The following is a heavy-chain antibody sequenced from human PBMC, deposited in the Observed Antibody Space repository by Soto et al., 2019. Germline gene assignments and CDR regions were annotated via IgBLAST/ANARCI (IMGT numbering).Heavy chain of an antibody. J-gene: IGHJ6*02. CDR3: AGGIATLYYYYGMDV. D-gene: IGHD6-13*01. CDR1: GGSISSGGYS. Sequence: TLSLTCAVSGGSISSGGYSWSWIRQPPGKGLEWIGYIYHSGSTYYNPSLKSRVTISVDRSKNQFSLKLSSVTAADTAVYYCAGGIATLYYYYGMDVWGQGTTVTVSS. V-gene: IGHV4-30-2*01. CDR2: IYHSGST.